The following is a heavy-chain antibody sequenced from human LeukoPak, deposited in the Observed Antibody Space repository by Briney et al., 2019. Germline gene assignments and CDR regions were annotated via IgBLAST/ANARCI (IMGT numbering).Heavy chain of an antibody. Sequence: SETLSLTCAVYGGSFSGYYWSWIRQPPGKGLEWIGEINHSGSTNYNPSLKSRVTISVDTSKNRFSLKLSSVTAADTAVYYCAARGVVTAHDYWGQGTLVTVSS. CDR2: INHSGST. CDR3: AARGVVTAHDY. CDR1: GGSFSGYY. J-gene: IGHJ4*02. D-gene: IGHD4-23*01. V-gene: IGHV4-34*01.